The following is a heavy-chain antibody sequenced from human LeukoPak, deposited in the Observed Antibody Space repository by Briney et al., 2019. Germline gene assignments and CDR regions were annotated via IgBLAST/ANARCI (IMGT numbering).Heavy chain of an antibody. V-gene: IGHV1-2*02. J-gene: IGHJ4*02. CDR1: GYTFTGYF. CDR2: VIPNSGGT. CDR3: AREGYLTRTGFDY. D-gene: IGHD1-14*01. Sequence: ASVKVSCKASGYTFTGYFIHWVRQAPGQGLEWMGWVIPNSGGTNYAQGFQGRVTMTRDTSISTAYMELSRLRSDDTAVYYCAREGYLTRTGFDYWGQGTLVTVSS.